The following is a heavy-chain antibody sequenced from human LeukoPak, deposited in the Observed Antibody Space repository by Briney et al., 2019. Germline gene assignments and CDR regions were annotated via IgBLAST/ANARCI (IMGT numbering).Heavy chain of an antibody. D-gene: IGHD3-22*01. Sequence: PGGSLRLSCEASGFSFSMYWMAWVRQAPGKGLEWVANIKRDGSERHCLDSVRGRFTVSRDNAKNSLYLQLNGLRAEDTAVYFCARDTTYYESSAYYDSYDIWGQGTMVTVSS. V-gene: IGHV3-7*01. CDR1: GFSFSMYW. CDR3: ARDTTYYESSAYYDSYDI. J-gene: IGHJ3*02. CDR2: IKRDGSER.